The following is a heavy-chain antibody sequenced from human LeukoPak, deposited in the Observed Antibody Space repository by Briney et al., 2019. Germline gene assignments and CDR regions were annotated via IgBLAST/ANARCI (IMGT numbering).Heavy chain of an antibody. D-gene: IGHD3-22*01. Sequence: PGGSLRLSCAASEFIFSKYAMTWVRPAPGKGLEWVSSINVGGGSTFYAHSVKGRFTISRDNSKNTLYLQMNSLRAEDTAVYYCAKSPTYYYDSSAYRHFDYWGQGTLVTVSS. CDR2: INVGGGST. J-gene: IGHJ4*02. V-gene: IGHV3-23*01. CDR1: EFIFSKYA. CDR3: AKSPTYYYDSSAYRHFDY.